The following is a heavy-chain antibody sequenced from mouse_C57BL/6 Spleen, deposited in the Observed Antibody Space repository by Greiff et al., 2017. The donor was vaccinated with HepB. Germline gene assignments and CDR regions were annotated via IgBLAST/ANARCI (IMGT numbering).Heavy chain of an antibody. Sequence: EVKLMESGEGLVKPGGSLKLSCAASGFTFSSYAMSWVRQTPEKRLEWVAYISSGGDYIYYADTVKGRFTISRDNARNTLYLQMSSLKSEDTAMYYCTRVNYDYVDYWGQGTTLTVSS. J-gene: IGHJ2*01. V-gene: IGHV5-9-1*02. CDR2: ISSGGDYI. D-gene: IGHD2-4*01. CDR3: TRVNYDYVDY. CDR1: GFTFSSYA.